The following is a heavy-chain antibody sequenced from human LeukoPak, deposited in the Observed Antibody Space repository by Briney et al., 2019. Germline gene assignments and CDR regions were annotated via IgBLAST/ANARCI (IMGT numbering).Heavy chain of an antibody. J-gene: IGHJ6*02. CDR3: ARGDCSGGSCYPYYYYGMDV. Sequence: SETLSLTCSVSVGSFYTYNKRWIRQPAGKGLEWIWRIYISGNTNYNPAHQSRVTMSVDTSKNQFSLKLSSVTAADTAMYYCARGDCSGGSCYPYYYYGMDVWGQRTTVTVSS. CDR2: IYISGNT. D-gene: IGHD2-15*01. CDR1: VGSFYTYN. V-gene: IGHV4-4*07.